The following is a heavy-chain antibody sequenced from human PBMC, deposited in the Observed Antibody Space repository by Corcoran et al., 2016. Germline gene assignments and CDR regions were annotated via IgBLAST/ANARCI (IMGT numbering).Heavy chain of an antibody. CDR2: ISAYNGNT. V-gene: IGHV1-18*01. CDR3: ARDPTDIGTKYSSSSIDY. J-gene: IGHJ4*02. CDR1: GCTFTSYG. D-gene: IGHD6-6*01. Sequence: QVQLVQSGAEVKKPGASVKVSCKASGCTFTSYGISWVRKAPGQGLEWMGWISAYNGNTNYAQKLQGRVTMTTDTSTSTAYMELRSLRSDDTAVYYCARDPTDIGTKYSSSSIDYWGQGTLVTVSS.